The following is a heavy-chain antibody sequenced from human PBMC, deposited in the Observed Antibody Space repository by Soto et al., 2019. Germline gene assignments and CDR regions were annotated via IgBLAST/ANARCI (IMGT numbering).Heavy chain of an antibody. J-gene: IGHJ4*02. V-gene: IGHV4-30-4*01. D-gene: IGHD2-15*01. CDR3: ARTLGGYFDY. CDR2: IYFRRST. Sequence: SEILSLTCTVSGGSITRGDYYWSWIRQPPGKGLEWIGYIYFRRSTYYNPALKSRVTISLDTFQNQFSLRLNSVTAADTAVYYCARTLGGYFDYWGRGTLVTVSS. CDR1: GGSITRGDYY.